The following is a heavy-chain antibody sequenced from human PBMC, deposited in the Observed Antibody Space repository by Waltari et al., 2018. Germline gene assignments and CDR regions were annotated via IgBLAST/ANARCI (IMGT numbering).Heavy chain of an antibody. V-gene: IGHV4-39*01. CDR1: GGSISSSSYY. J-gene: IGHJ4*02. D-gene: IGHD5-18*01. CDR3: ARQWGGGYSYGHRYYFDY. CDR2: IYYSGRT. Sequence: QLQLQESGPGLVKPSETLSLTCTVPGGSISSSSYYWGWFRQPPGQGLEWIGTIYYSGRTYYNPSLKSRVTISVDTSKNQFSLKLRSVTAADTAVYYCARQWGGGYSYGHRYYFDYWGQGTLVTVSS.